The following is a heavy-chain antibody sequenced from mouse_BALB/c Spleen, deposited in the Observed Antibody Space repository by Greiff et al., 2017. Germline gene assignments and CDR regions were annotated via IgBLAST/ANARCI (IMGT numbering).Heavy chain of an antibody. D-gene: IGHD2-3*01. J-gene: IGHJ2*01. V-gene: IGHV1-69*02. CDR3: TRSGIYDGYPY. CDR1: GYTFTSYW. Sequence: QVQLQQPGSELVRPGASVKLSCKASGYTFTSYWINWVKQRPGQGLEWIGNIYPSDSYTNYNQKFKDKATLTVDKSSSTAYMQLSSPTSEDSAVYYCTRSGIYDGYPYWGQGTTLTVSS. CDR2: IYPSDSYT.